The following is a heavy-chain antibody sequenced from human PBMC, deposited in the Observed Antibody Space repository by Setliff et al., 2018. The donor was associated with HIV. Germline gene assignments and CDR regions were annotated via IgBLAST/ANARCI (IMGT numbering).Heavy chain of an antibody. V-gene: IGHV4-59*01. CDR2: IFYSGSS. D-gene: IGHD1-7*01. J-gene: IGHJ5*02. Sequence: SETLSLTCTVSGASISTYYWSWIRQPPGKGLEWIGYIFYSGSSNYNPSLKSRVTMSVDTSKNQFSLNLTSVTAADTAVYYCARHRSGNWYYFGFDPWGQGTLVTVSS. CDR3: ARHRSGNWYYFGFDP. CDR1: GASISTYY.